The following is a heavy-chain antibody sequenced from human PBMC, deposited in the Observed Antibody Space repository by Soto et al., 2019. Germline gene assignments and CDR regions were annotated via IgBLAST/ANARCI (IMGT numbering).Heavy chain of an antibody. Sequence: GESLKISCKGSGYSFTSYWIGWVRQVPGKGLEWMGIIYPGDSDSRYSPSFQGQVTISADKSISTAYLQWSSLKASDTAMYYCARTGTTNVYYYYYGMDVWGQGTTVTVSS. CDR1: GYSFTSYW. D-gene: IGHD1-1*01. J-gene: IGHJ6*02. CDR2: IYPGDSDS. CDR3: ARTGTTNVYYYYYGMDV. V-gene: IGHV5-51*01.